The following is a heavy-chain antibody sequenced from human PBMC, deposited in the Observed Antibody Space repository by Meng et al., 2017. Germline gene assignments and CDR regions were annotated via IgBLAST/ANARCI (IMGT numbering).Heavy chain of an antibody. J-gene: IGHJ5*02. D-gene: IGHD2-2*01. CDR2: IYYSGST. CDR1: GGSISSGGYY. V-gene: IGHV4-31*03. CDR3: ARAVVVPAAIHNWFDP. Sequence: LRLSCTVSGGSISSGGYYWSWIRQHPGKGPEWIGYIYYSGSTYYNPSLKSRVTISVDTSKNQFSLKLSSVTAADTAVYYCARAVVVPAAIHNWFDPWGQGTLVTVSS.